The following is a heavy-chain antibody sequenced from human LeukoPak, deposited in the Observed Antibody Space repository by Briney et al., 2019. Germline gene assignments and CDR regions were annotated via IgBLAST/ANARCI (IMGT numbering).Heavy chain of an antibody. V-gene: IGHV3-21*01. D-gene: IGHD6-13*01. CDR1: GVTFSSYS. CDR2: ISSSSTYI. CDR3: ARDPRGYSGSWYYDDY. Sequence: PGGPLRLSCEASGVTFSSYSMNWVRQAPGKGLEWVSFISSSSTYIYYADSVKGRFTISRDNAKNSLYLQMSSLRAEDTAVYYCARDPRGYSGSWYYDDYWGQGTLVTVSS. J-gene: IGHJ4*02.